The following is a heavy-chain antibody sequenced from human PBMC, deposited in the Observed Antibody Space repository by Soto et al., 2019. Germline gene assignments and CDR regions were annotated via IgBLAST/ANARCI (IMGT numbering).Heavy chain of an antibody. J-gene: IGHJ4*02. Sequence: GTLTLTCTVTGDSISSRCCYWGWIREPPGKGLEWIGSIYYSGSTYNNPSLRSRVSMSIDTSKDQFSLKLKSVTAADTALYFCARQRTSVVTQAYFDVWAPGSLVTVSS. CDR1: GDSISSRCCY. CDR2: IYYSGST. V-gene: IGHV4-39*01. D-gene: IGHD2-21*02. CDR3: ARQRTSVVTQAYFDV.